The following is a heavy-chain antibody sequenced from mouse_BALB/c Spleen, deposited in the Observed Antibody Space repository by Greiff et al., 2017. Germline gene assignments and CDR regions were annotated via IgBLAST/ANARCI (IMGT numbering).Heavy chain of an antibody. CDR2: IYPGDGDT. CDR3: ARSELWCFDY. V-gene: IGHV1-87*01. CDR1: GYTFTSYW. Sequence: VQLQQSGAELARPGASVKLSCKASGYTFTSYWMQWVKQRPGQGLEWIGAIYPGDGDTRYTQKFKGKATLTADKSSSTAYMQLSSLASEDSAVYYCARSELWCFDYWGQGTTLTVSS. J-gene: IGHJ2*01. D-gene: IGHD1-1*02.